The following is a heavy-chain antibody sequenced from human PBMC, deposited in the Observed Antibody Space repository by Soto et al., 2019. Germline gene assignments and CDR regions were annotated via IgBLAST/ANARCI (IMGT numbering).Heavy chain of an antibody. J-gene: IGHJ2*01. Sequence: QVQLVQSGAEVKKPGSSVKVSCKASGGTFSSYAIGWVRQAPGQGLEWMGGIIPIFGTTNYAQKFQGRVTITADESTSTAYMELNSLRSEDQAVYYCARVVTVVKSFHYWYFDLWGRGTLVTVSS. D-gene: IGHD2-15*01. V-gene: IGHV1-69*12. CDR3: ARVVTVVKSFHYWYFDL. CDR2: IIPIFGTT. CDR1: GGTFSSYA.